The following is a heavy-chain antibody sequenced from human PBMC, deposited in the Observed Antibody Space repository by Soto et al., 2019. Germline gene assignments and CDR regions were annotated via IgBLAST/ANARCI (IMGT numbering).Heavy chain of an antibody. D-gene: IGHD3-3*01. Sequence: QVQLVESGGGVVQPGRSLRLSCAASGFTFSSYGMHWVRQAPGKGLEWVAGISYDGSNKYYADSVKGRFTISTDNSMHALYLQMNSLRAEDTAVYYCGTWFRSGTDAFDIWGQGTMVTVSS. J-gene: IGHJ3*02. CDR1: GFTFSSYG. CDR3: GTWFRSGTDAFDI. V-gene: IGHV3-30*03. CDR2: ISYDGSNK.